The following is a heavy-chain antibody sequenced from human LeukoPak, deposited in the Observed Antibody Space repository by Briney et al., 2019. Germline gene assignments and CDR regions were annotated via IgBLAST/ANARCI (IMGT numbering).Heavy chain of an antibody. CDR1: GYTFTSYG. Sequence: ASVKVSCKASGYTFTSYGISWVRQAPGQGLEWMGWISAYNGNTNYAQKLQGRVTMTTDTSTSTAYMELRSLRSDDTAVYYCARAVDDILTGYYFGRYYFDYWGQGTLVTVSS. D-gene: IGHD3-9*01. J-gene: IGHJ4*02. CDR3: ARAVDDILTGYYFGRYYFDY. CDR2: ISAYNGNT. V-gene: IGHV1-18*01.